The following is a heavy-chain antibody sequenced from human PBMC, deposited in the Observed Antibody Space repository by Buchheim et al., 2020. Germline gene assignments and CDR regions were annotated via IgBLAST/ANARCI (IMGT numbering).Heavy chain of an antibody. V-gene: IGHV4-61*02. CDR3: ARGSDYIWGSYRSYYYYGMDV. CDR1: GGSISSGSYY. J-gene: IGHJ6*02. Sequence: QVQLQESGPGLVKPSQTLSLTCTVSGGSISSGSYYWSWIRQPAGKGLEWIGRIYTSGSTNYNPSLKSRVTISVDTSKNQFSLKLSSVTAADTAVYYCARGSDYIWGSYRSYYYYGMDVWGQGTT. CDR2: IYTSGST. D-gene: IGHD3-16*02.